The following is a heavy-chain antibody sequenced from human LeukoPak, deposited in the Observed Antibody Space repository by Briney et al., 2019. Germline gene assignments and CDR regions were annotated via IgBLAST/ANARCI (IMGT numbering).Heavy chain of an antibody. D-gene: IGHD2-15*01. CDR3: AHRPRNCSGGSCYSIYFDY. Sequence: SGPTLVNPTQTLTLTCTFSGFSLSTSGVGVGWIRQPPGKALEWLALIYWDDDKRYSPSLKSRLTITKDTSKNQVVLTMTNMDPVDTATYYCAHRPRNCSGGSCYSIYFDYWGQGTLVTVSS. CDR2: IYWDDDK. V-gene: IGHV2-5*02. J-gene: IGHJ4*02. CDR1: GFSLSTSGVG.